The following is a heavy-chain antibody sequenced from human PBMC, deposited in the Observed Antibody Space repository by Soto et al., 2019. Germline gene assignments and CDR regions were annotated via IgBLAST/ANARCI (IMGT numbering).Heavy chain of an antibody. V-gene: IGHV4-59*01. J-gene: IGHJ6*02. Sequence: SETLSLTCTVSGGSISSYYWNWIRQPPGKGLEWIGYIYYSGSTNYNPSLKSRVTISVDTSKNQFSLKLSSVTAADTAVYYCARGIYYYYGMDVWGQGTTVTVSS. CDR3: ARGIYYYYGMDV. CDR1: GGSISSYY. CDR2: IYYSGST.